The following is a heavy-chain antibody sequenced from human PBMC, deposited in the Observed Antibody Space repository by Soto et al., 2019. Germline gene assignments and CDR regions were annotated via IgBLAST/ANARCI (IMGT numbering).Heavy chain of an antibody. Sequence: QLQLQESGPGLVKPSEPLSLTCTVSGGSISSSSYYWGWIRQPPGKGLEWIGSIYYSGSTYYNPSLKSRVNISVDTSKNQFSLKLSSLTAADTAVYYCARRGYCSGGSCYPTPFDYWGQGTLVTVSS. J-gene: IGHJ4*02. CDR3: ARRGYCSGGSCYPTPFDY. V-gene: IGHV4-39*01. CDR2: IYYSGST. CDR1: GGSISSSSYY. D-gene: IGHD2-15*01.